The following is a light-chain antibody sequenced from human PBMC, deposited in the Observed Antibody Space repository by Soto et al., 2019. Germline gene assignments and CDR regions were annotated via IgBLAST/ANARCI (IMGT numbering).Light chain of an antibody. CDR2: RAS. V-gene: IGKV3-15*01. CDR3: QQYNNWPPLT. Sequence: EVVMTQSPATLSVSPGERATLSCRASQTINSNLAWYQHKPGQAPRLLIYRASTRATGIPARFSGSGSGTEFTLTVSSLQSEDVAVYYCQQYNNWPPLTFGGGTKVEI. J-gene: IGKJ4*01. CDR1: QTINSN.